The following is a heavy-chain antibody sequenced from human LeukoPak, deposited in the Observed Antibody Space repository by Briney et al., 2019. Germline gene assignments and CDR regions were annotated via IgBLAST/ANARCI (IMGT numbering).Heavy chain of an antibody. CDR3: AREATPPLPAAMLSGFDP. J-gene: IGHJ5*02. Sequence: SETLSLTCTVSGGSISSYYWSWIRQPTGKGLEWIGRIYSSGSTDYNPSLKSRVSMSVDTSKNQFSLGLSSVTAADTAVYFCAREATPPLPAAMLSGFDPWGQGTPVTVSS. D-gene: IGHD2-2*01. CDR2: IYSSGST. CDR1: GGSISSYY. V-gene: IGHV4-4*07.